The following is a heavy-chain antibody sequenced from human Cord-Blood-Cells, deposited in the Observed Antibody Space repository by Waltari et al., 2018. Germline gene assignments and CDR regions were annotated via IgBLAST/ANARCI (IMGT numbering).Heavy chain of an antibody. V-gene: IGHV3-48*03. CDR3: ARGARVRGVKLYFDY. D-gene: IGHD3-10*01. J-gene: IGHJ4*02. Sequence: EVQLVESGGGLVQPGGSLRLSCAASGFTFSSYEMNWVRQAPGKGLEWVSYISSSGSTINYADSVKGRFTISRDNAKNSLYLQMNSLRAEDRAVYYCARGARVRGVKLYFDYWGQGTLVTVSS. CDR2: ISSSGSTI. CDR1: GFTFSSYE.